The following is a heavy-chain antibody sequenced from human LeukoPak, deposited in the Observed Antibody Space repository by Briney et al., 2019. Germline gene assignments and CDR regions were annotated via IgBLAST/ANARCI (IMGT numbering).Heavy chain of an antibody. V-gene: IGHV1-2*02. CDR3: ARAQGFFWSGYYKDY. CDR2: INPNSGGT. D-gene: IGHD3-3*01. J-gene: IGHJ4*02. CDR1: EYTFTGYY. Sequence: ASVKVSCKASEYTFTGYYMHWVRQAPGQGPEWMGWINPNSGGTNYAQKFQGRVTMTRDTPISTAYMELSRLRSDDTAVYYCARAQGFFWSGYYKDYWGQGTLVTVSS.